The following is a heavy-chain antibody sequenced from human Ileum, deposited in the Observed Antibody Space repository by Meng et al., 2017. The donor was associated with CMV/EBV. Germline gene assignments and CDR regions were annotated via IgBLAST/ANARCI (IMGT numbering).Heavy chain of an antibody. CDR3: ARGQDNHKGGVH. Sequence: QWWGEGSLKPLETLSLTCDVYDASFSDFYWSWPRHLPGKGLEWIGEIHPSGSNHYNPSLESRVSISVHMSNNQFSLKVSSVTAADTAVYYCARGQDNHKGGVHWGQGTLVTVSS. J-gene: IGHJ4*02. CDR1: DASFSDFY. D-gene: IGHD1-14*01. V-gene: IGHV4-34*01. CDR2: IHPSGSN.